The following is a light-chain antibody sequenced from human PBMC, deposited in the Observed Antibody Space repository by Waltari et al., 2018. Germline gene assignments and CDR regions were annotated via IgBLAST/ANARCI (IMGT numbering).Light chain of an antibody. CDR1: QSLLVSEDGNTY. CDR3: MQALEFPFT. V-gene: IGKV2-40*01. Sequence: DMVMPQTQLSLPVTLGEPASISCRSSQSLLVSEDGNTYLEWYLQKPGQSPKLLIYKVSNRASGVPDRFSGSGADTDFTLKISRVEAEDVGVYYCMQALEFPFTFGPGTKLEIK. CDR2: KVS. J-gene: IGKJ3*01.